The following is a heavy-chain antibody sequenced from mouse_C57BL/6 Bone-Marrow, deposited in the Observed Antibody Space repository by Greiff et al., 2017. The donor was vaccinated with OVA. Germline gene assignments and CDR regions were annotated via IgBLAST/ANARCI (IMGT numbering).Heavy chain of an antibody. V-gene: IGHV1-7*01. J-gene: IGHJ1*03. CDR1: GYTFTSYW. Sequence: QVQLQQSGAELVKPGASVKLSCKASGYTFTSYWMHWVKQRPGQGLEWIGYINPSSGYTKYNQKFKDKATLTADKSSSTAYMQLSSLTYEDSAVYYCAHLLPLYWYFDVWGTGTTVTVSS. CDR3: AHLLPLYWYFDV. D-gene: IGHD2-1*01. CDR2: INPSSGYT.